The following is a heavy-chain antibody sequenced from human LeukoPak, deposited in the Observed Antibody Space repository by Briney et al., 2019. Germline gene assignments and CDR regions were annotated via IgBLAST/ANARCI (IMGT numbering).Heavy chain of an antibody. CDR2: ISGSGGST. CDR1: GYTFSSYA. D-gene: IGHD3-22*01. J-gene: IGHJ4*02. Sequence: PGGSLRLSCAASGYTFSSYAMSWVRQAPGKGLEWVSAISGSGGSTYYADSVKGRFTISIDNSKNTLYLQMNSLRAEDTAVYYCAKDPYYYDSSGYQTHFDYWGQGTLVTVSS. CDR3: AKDPYYYDSSGYQTHFDY. V-gene: IGHV3-23*01.